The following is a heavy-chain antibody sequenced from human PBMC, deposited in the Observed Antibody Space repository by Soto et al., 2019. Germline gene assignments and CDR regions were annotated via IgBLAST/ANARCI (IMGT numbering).Heavy chain of an antibody. D-gene: IGHD2-2*01. CDR2: INAGNGNT. Sequence: ASVKVSCKASGYTFTSYAMHWVRQAPGQRLEWMGWINAGNGNTKYSQKFQGRVTITRDTSASTAYMELSSLRSEDTAVYYCARAVWGVPAAIRPPDYWGQGTLVTVSS. CDR3: ARAVWGVPAAIRPPDY. V-gene: IGHV1-3*01. CDR1: GYTFTSYA. J-gene: IGHJ4*02.